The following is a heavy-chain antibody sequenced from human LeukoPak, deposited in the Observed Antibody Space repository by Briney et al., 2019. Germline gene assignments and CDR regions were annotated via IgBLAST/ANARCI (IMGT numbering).Heavy chain of an antibody. CDR3: ARGPGAIRL. V-gene: IGHV1-18*01. D-gene: IGHD3-10*01. Sequence: ASVKVSCKASGYTFTSYGYSWVRQAPGQGLEWMGWISAYNGSTKYAQKFQGRVTMTTVTSTSTAYMELRSLTFDDTAVYYCARGPGAIRLWGQGTLVTVSS. CDR1: GYTFTSYG. J-gene: IGHJ4*02. CDR2: ISAYNGST.